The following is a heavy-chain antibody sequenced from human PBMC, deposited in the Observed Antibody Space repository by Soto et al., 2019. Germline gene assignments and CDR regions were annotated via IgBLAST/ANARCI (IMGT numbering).Heavy chain of an antibody. CDR1: GFTFSSYA. CDR3: ARESVRWLQLEY. V-gene: IGHV3-30-3*01. Sequence: QVQLVESGGGVVQPGTSLRLSCAASGFTFSSYAMHWVRQAPGKGLEWVAVISYDGSNKYYADSVKGRFTISRDNSKNTLYLQMNSLRAEDTAVYYCARESVRWLQLEYWGQGTLVTVSS. J-gene: IGHJ4*02. D-gene: IGHD5-12*01. CDR2: ISYDGSNK.